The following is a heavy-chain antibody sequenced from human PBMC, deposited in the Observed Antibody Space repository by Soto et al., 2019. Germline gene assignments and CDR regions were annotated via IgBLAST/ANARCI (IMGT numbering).Heavy chain of an antibody. CDR2: IYWDDDK. J-gene: IGHJ5*02. CDR3: ALTGSRGWDGEGFDP. V-gene: IGHV2-5*02. D-gene: IGHD6-19*01. CDR1: GFSLSTSGVG. Sequence: QITLKESGPTLVKPTQTLTLTCTFSGFSLSTSGVGVGWIRQPPGKALEWLALIYWDDDKRYSPSLKSRLTIXXDXSTXQVVLTMTNMDPVDTATYYCALTGSRGWDGEGFDPWGQGTLVTVSS.